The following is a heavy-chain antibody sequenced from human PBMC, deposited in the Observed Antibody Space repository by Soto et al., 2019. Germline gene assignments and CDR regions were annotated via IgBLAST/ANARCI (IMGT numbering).Heavy chain of an antibody. CDR1: WLPLSTSGMC. J-gene: IGHJ6*02. V-gene: IGHV2-70*01. Sequence: GPTLVNPTQTLTLTCHLSWLPLSTSGMCVSWICQPPGKALELLALIDWDDDKYYRTSLKTRLTTSKDTSKNQVVLTMTNMDPVETATYYCARIRRDTRVRRCYYGMDDWGQGTTVTVSS. CDR3: ARIRRDTRVRRCYYGMDD. CDR2: IDWDDDK. D-gene: IGHD3-10*01.